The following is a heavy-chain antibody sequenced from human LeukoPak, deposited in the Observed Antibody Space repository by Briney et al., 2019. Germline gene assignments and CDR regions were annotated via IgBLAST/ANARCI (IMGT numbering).Heavy chain of an antibody. Sequence: PGGSLRLSSAASGFTFSGPWMSWVRQAPGKGLEWVANINQGGSDKYYVDSVKGRFTISRDNANNLLYLQMNSLRGEDTAVYYCTRDRSRAEDDWGQGTLVTVSS. J-gene: IGHJ4*02. D-gene: IGHD1-14*01. CDR1: GFTFSGPW. V-gene: IGHV3-7*01. CDR3: TRDRSRAEDD. CDR2: INQGGSDK.